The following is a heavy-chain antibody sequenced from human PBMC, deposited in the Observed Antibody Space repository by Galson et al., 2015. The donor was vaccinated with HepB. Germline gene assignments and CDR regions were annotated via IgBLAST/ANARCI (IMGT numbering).Heavy chain of an antibody. J-gene: IGHJ5*02. CDR2: IIPIFGTA. V-gene: IGHV1-69*13. Sequence: SVKVSCKASGGTFSSYAISWVRQAPGQGLEWMGGIIPIFGTANYAQKFQGRVTITADESTSTAYMELSSLRSEDTAVYYCARARNNNWNYVFPNWFDPWGQGTLVTVSS. CDR3: ARARNNNWNYVFPNWFDP. D-gene: IGHD1-7*01. CDR1: GGTFSSYA.